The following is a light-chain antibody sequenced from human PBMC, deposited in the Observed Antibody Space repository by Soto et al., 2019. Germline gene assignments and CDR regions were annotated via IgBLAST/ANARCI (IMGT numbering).Light chain of an antibody. V-gene: IGKV1-5*01. CDR3: QQFNSYPIT. J-gene: IGKJ5*01. CDR2: DAS. CDR1: QSISSW. Sequence: IQMTQSPSTLSASVGDRVAITCLASQSISSWLAWYQQKPGKAPKLLIYDASSLESGVPSRFSGSGSGTEFALTISGLQPDDFASYYCQQFNSYPITFGQGTKVDIK.